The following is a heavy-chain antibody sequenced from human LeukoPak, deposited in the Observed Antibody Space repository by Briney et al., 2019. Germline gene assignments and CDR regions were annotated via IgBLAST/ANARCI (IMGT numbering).Heavy chain of an antibody. V-gene: IGHV1-2*02. J-gene: IGHJ3*02. CDR3: ARLIAAAGTYSIIHDAFDI. D-gene: IGHD6-13*01. Sequence: ASVKVSCKASGYTFTGYYMHWVRQAPGQGLEWMGWINPNSGGTNYAQKFQGRVTMTRDTSISTAYMELSRLRSDDTAVYYCARLIAAAGTYSIIHDAFDIWGQGTMVTVSS. CDR2: INPNSGGT. CDR1: GYTFTGYY.